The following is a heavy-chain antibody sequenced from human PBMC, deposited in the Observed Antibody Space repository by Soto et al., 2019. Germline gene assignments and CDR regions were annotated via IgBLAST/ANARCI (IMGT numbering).Heavy chain of an antibody. CDR1: GFTFSSYA. D-gene: IGHD1-7*01. Sequence: EVQLLESGGGLVQPGGSLRLSCAASGFTFSSYAMSWVRQAPGKGLEWVSAISGSGGSTYYADSVKGRFTISRDNSKNTLYLQMNSLRAEDTAVYYCAKGPVAYNWNYNWFYPWGQGTLVTVSS. J-gene: IGHJ5*02. CDR2: ISGSGGST. CDR3: AKGPVAYNWNYNWFYP. V-gene: IGHV3-23*01.